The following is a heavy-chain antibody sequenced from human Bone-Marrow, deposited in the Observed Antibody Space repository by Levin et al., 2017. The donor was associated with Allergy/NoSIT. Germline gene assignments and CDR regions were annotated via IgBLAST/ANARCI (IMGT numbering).Heavy chain of an antibody. V-gene: IGHV3-30-3*01. CDR2: ISSDGSNE. J-gene: IGHJ4*02. D-gene: IGHD2-15*01. CDR3: AREKVTMVVEIIESYFDY. CDR1: EFTFSTYA. Sequence: LSLTCEASEFTFSTYAMHWVRQAPGKGLEWVAVISSDGSNEYYADSVKGRFTISRDNSKNTLYLQMNSLRGEDTAVYYCAREKVTMVVEIIESYFDYWGQGTLVTVSS.